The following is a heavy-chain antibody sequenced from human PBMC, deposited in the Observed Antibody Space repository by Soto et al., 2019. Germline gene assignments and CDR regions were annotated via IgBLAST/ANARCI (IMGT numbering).Heavy chain of an antibody. V-gene: IGHV3-30*03. Sequence: PGGSLRLSCAASGFTFSSCWMTWVRQAPGKGLEWVAVISYDGSDKYYVDSVKGRFTVSRDNSNHTLYLQMNNLRAEDSGMYYCVREDRVPFTTGWSVAYWGRGTLVTVSS. CDR3: VREDRVPFTTGWSVAY. D-gene: IGHD1-1*01. J-gene: IGHJ4*02. CDR2: ISYDGSDK. CDR1: GFTFSSCW.